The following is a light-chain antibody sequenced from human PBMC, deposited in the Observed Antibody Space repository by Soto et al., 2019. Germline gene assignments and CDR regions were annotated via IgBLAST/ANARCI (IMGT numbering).Light chain of an antibody. Sequence: DIQMTQSPSTLSASVGERVTITCRASQSISSWLAWYQQKPGKAPKLLIYDASSLESGVPSRFSGSGSGSEFTLTILSLQPDDVASYYCQHYNSYWTFGQGTKLEIK. J-gene: IGKJ1*01. CDR3: QHYNSYWT. CDR2: DAS. V-gene: IGKV1-5*01. CDR1: QSISSW.